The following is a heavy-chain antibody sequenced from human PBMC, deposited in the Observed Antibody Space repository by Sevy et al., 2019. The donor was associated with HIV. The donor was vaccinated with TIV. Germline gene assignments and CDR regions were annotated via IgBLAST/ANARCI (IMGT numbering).Heavy chain of an antibody. CDR1: GFTFGDYS. V-gene: IGHV3-21*06. CDR3: TSLGQARLFGS. CDR2: ISSNSEFM. J-gene: IGHJ4*02. D-gene: IGHD6-25*01. Sequence: GGSLRLSCAASGFTFGDYSMNWIRQAPGKGLEWVSSISSNSEFMYYTDSVKGRFTISRVNANNSVFLQMNSLRAEDTTVYYCTSLGQARLFGSWGQGTPVTVSS.